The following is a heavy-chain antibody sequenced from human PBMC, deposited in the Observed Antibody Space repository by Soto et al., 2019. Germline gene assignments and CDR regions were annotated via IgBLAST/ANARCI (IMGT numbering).Heavy chain of an antibody. CDR3: ARYGALDY. J-gene: IGHJ4*02. D-gene: IGHD2-8*01. Sequence: QVQLQESGPGLVKPSQTLSLTCTVSGGSISSGDYYWSWIRQPPGKGLEWIGYILYSGTTNYNPSLESRLTISVYASKNQVSLKLTSVTAADTAVYYCARYGALDYWGRGTLVTVSS. CDR2: ILYSGTT. CDR1: GGSISSGDYY. V-gene: IGHV4-30-4*01.